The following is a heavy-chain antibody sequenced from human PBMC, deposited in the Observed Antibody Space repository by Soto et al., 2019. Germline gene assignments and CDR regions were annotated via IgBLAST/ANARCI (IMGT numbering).Heavy chain of an antibody. J-gene: IGHJ4*02. V-gene: IGHV4-39*01. CDR2: IFYSGST. Sequence: ASETLSLTCTVSGGSISSTSYYWGWIRQPPGKGLEWIASIFYSGSTYYNPSLKSRVTISVDTSKNQFSLKLSSVTAADTAVYYCERHPVEYYFDYWGQGTLVTVSS. CDR3: ERHPVEYYFDY. D-gene: IGHD1-1*01. CDR1: GGSISSTSYY.